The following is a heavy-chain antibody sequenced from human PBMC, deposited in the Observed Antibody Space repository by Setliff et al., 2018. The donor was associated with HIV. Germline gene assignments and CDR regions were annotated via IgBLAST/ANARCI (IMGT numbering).Heavy chain of an antibody. Sequence: ASVKVSCKTSGYTFTDYFIHWMRRAPGQGLEWMGWISPNNGDTNYAQKFQGRVTMTRDTSISTAYMELSRLRSDDTAVYYCARQLSNSLDYWGQGTLVTVSS. CDR3: ARQLSNSLDY. V-gene: IGHV1-2*02. CDR2: ISPNNGDT. D-gene: IGHD6-6*01. CDR1: GYTFTDYF. J-gene: IGHJ4*02.